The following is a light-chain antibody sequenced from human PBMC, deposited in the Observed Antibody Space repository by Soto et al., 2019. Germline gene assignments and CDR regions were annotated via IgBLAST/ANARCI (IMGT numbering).Light chain of an antibody. Sequence: DIQMTQSPSTLSASVGDRVTITCRASQSISSLLAWYQQKPGKAPKLLIYDASSLESGVPSRFSGSGSGTDFTLTISLLHHDDFATYYCQQYNSCWTFGQGTKVEIK. CDR1: QSISSL. J-gene: IGKJ1*01. CDR3: QQYNSCWT. V-gene: IGKV1-5*01. CDR2: DAS.